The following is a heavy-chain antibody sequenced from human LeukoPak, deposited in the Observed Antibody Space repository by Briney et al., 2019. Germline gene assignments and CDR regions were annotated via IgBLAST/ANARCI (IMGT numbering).Heavy chain of an antibody. CDR2: ISSSSSTI. Sequence: GGSLRLSCAASGFTFSSYSMNWVRQAPGKGLEWVSYISSSSSTIYYADSVKGRFTISRDNAKNSLYLQMNSLRAEDTAVYYCARTWGEQWLVPNWFDPWGQGTLVTVSS. J-gene: IGHJ5*02. CDR1: GFTFSSYS. V-gene: IGHV3-48*04. D-gene: IGHD6-19*01. CDR3: ARTWGEQWLVPNWFDP.